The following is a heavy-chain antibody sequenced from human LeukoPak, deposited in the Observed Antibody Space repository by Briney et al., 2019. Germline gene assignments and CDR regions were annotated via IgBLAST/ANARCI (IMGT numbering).Heavy chain of an antibody. CDR1: GYSFAAFY. J-gene: IGHJ4*02. V-gene: IGHV1-2*02. D-gene: IGHD3-10*01. CDR2: IHPRSGET. CDR3: ARDGEYGTGSYYRGCFDY. Sequence: ASVKVSFRASGYSFAAFYIHWVRQAPGQGLGWMGWIHPRSGETNYAYKFRGRVTMTRDTSISTTYMDLGSLGSDDTAVYYCARDGEYGTGSYYRGCFDYWGQGTLVTVSS.